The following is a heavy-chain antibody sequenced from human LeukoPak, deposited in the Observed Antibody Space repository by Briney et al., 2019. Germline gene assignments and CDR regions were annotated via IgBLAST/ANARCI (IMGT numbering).Heavy chain of an antibody. CDR2: IYYSGST. CDR3: ARVNVPIQPYPYYYYMDV. Sequence: SETLSLTCTVSGGSISSSSYYWGWIRQPPGKGLEWIGSIYYSGSTYYNPSLKSRVTISADTSKNQFSLKLSSVTAADTAVYYCARVNVPIQPYPYYYYMDVWGKGTTVTVSS. CDR1: GGSISSSSYY. J-gene: IGHJ6*03. D-gene: IGHD5-18*01. V-gene: IGHV4-39*07.